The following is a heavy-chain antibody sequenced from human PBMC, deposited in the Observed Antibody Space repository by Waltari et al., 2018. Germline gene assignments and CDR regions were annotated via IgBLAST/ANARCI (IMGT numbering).Heavy chain of an antibody. CDR3: AREWVAVLVGATQSLDY. CDR2: INPNSGGT. CDR1: GYTFTGNY. V-gene: IGHV1-2*02. J-gene: IGHJ4*02. Sequence: QVQLVQSGAEVKKPGASVKVPCEASGYTFTGNYIHWVRQAPGQGLEWMGWINPNSGGTHYSQKFQDRVTMTRDTSISTAYMELSSLRSDDTAVYYCAREWVAVLVGATQSLDYWGQGTLVTVSS. D-gene: IGHD2-15*01.